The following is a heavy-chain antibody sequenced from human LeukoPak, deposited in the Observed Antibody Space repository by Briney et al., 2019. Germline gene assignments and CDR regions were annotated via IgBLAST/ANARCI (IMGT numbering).Heavy chain of an antibody. CDR1: GFPFSSYY. CDR2: IYIGGRT. D-gene: IGHD4-17*01. Sequence: GGSLRLSCAASGFPFSSYYMSWVRQAPGKGLEWVSFIYIGGRTNYSDSVTGRFTISRDNSKNTLYLQMNSMRAEDTAVYYCARCLGGDYVSDTYWYFDLWGRGTLVTVSS. J-gene: IGHJ2*01. V-gene: IGHV3-53*01. CDR3: ARCLGGDYVSDTYWYFDL.